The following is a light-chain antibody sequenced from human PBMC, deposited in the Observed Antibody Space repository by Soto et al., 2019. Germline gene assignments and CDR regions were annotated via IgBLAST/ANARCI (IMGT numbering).Light chain of an antibody. CDR1: SRDVGRYNF. V-gene: IGLV2-23*02. CDR2: EVT. Sequence: QSALTQPASVSGSPGQSITISCTGTSRDVGRYNFVSWYQQYPGKVPRVTIYEVTKRPSGISNRFSGSKSGNTAFLTISGLQAEDEADYYCGSDAGRGVYVFGTGTKVTVL. J-gene: IGLJ1*01. CDR3: GSDAGRGVYV.